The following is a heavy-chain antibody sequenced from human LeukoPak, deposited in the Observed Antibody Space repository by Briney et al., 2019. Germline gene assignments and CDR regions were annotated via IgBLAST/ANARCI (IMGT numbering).Heavy chain of an antibody. J-gene: IGHJ4*02. CDR1: GGTFSSYA. V-gene: IGHV1-69*04. D-gene: IGHD5-12*01. Sequence: GASVKVSCKASGGTFSSYAISWVRQAPGQGLEWMGRIIPILGIANYAQKFQGRVTITADKSTSTAYMELSSLRSEDTAVYYCAREDKTQPRYSGYAVGGYWGQGTLVTVSS. CDR2: IIPILGIA. CDR3: AREDKTQPRYSGYAVGGY.